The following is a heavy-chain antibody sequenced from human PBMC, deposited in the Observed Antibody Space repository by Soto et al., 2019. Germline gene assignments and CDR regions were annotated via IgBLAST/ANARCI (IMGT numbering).Heavy chain of an antibody. J-gene: IGHJ6*02. CDR1: GGTFSSYA. D-gene: IGHD3-3*02. Sequence: QVQLVQSGSEVKKPGSSVKVSCKASGGTFSSYAISWVRQVPGQGLEWMGGIMPIFGTPDYAQKFQGRVTITADESMSIAYMELSSLRSEDTGVYYCARDKDRPQLGGNYYYIMDVWGQGTTVTVSS. V-gene: IGHV1-69*12. CDR2: IMPIFGTP. CDR3: ARDKDRPQLGGNYYYIMDV.